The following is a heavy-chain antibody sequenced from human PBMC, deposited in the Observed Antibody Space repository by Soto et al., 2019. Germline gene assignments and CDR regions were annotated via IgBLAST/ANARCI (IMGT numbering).Heavy chain of an antibody. CDR2: ISYDGSNK. CDR1: VFTFSSYG. J-gene: IGHJ4*02. CDR3: AKEPLGVTIFTYYFDY. Sequence: GGSLRLSCAASVFTFSSYGMHWVRQAPGKGLEWVAVISYDGSNKYYADSVKGRFTISRDNSKNTLYLQMNSLRAEDTAVYYCAKEPLGVTIFTYYFDYWGQGTLVTVSS. V-gene: IGHV3-30*18. D-gene: IGHD3-16*01.